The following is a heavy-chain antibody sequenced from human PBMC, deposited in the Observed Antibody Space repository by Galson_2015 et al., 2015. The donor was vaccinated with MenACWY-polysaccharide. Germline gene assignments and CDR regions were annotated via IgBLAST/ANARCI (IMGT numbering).Heavy chain of an antibody. D-gene: IGHD3-22*01. CDR1: GFIVSSNY. CDR2: IYSGGST. Sequence: SLRLSCAASGFIVSSNYMSWVRQAPGKGLEWVSVIYSGGSTYYADSVKGRFTISRDNSKNTLYLQMNSLRAEDTAVYYCARDGYCYDSSGYCSDYWGQGTLVTVSS. CDR3: ARDGYCYDSSGYCSDY. V-gene: IGHV3-66*01. J-gene: IGHJ4*02.